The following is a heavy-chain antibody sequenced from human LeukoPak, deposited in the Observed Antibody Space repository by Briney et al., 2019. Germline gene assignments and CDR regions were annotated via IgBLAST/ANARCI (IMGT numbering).Heavy chain of an antibody. Sequence: PSETLSLTCTVSGGSISSSSYYWGWIRQPPGKGLEWIGSIYYSGSTYYNPSLKSRVTISVDTSKNQFSLELSSVTAADTAVYYCAREVGNYYGDPVVYWGQGTLVTVSS. J-gene: IGHJ4*02. V-gene: IGHV4-39*02. D-gene: IGHD4-17*01. CDR2: IYYSGST. CDR3: AREVGNYYGDPVVY. CDR1: GGSISSSSYY.